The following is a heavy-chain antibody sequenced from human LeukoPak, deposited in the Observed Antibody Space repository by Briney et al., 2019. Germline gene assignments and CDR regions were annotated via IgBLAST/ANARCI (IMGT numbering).Heavy chain of an antibody. CDR2: INPNSGGT. V-gene: IGHV1-2*02. D-gene: IGHD1-7*01. CDR3: ARGYNWNYYFDY. Sequence: ASVKASCKASGYTFTGYYMHWVRQAPGQGLEWMGWINPNSGGTNYAQKFQGRVTMTRDTSISTAYVELSRLRSDDTAVYYCARGYNWNYYFDYWGQGTLVTVSS. J-gene: IGHJ4*02. CDR1: GYTFTGYY.